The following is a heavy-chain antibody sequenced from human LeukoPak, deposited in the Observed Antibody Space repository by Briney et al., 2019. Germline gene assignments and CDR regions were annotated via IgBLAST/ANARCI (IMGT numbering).Heavy chain of an antibody. V-gene: IGHV4-34*01. CDR2: INHSGST. CDR1: GGSFSGYY. J-gene: IGHJ6*02. Sequence: SETLSLTCAVYGGSFSGYYWRWIRQPPGKGLEWIGEINHSGSTNYNPSLKSRVTISVDTSKNQFSLKLSSVTAADTAVYYCAILEGVVPAADYYGMDVWGQGTTVTVSS. CDR3: AILEGVVPAADYYGMDV. D-gene: IGHD2-2*01.